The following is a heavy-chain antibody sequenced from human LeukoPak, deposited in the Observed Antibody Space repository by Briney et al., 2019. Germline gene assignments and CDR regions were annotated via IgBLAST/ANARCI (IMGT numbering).Heavy chain of an antibody. V-gene: IGHV4-39*01. J-gene: IGHJ6*02. D-gene: IGHD1-26*01. CDR1: SVSMSSSTFY. Sequence: ASETLSLTCTVSSVSMSSSTFYWVWIRQPPQKGLEWIGTIYYTGSTYDNPSLKSRLTISIDTSKNQFSLKLTSVTAADTAVYYCARRALYSNYYHGMDVWGQGTPVTVSS. CDR2: IYYTGST. CDR3: ARRALYSNYYHGMDV.